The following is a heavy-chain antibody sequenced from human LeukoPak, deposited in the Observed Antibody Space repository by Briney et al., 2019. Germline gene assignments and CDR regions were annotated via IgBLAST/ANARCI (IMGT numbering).Heavy chain of an antibody. CDR2: ITSDSNTI. V-gene: IGHV3-48*01. J-gene: IGHJ4*02. D-gene: IGHD6-13*01. Sequence: GGSLRLSCAASGFTFLPYSMNWVRQAPGKGLEWVSYITSDSNTIFYADSVKGRFTISRDNAKNSLFLQMTSLRAEDTAVYYCARTAAGTAYFDYWGQGTLVTVSS. CDR3: ARTAAGTAYFDY. CDR1: GFTFLPYS.